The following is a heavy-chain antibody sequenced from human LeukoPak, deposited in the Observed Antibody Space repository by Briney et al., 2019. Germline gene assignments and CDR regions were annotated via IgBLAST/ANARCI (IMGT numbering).Heavy chain of an antibody. CDR3: ARPSQYGSGTDYYFDS. J-gene: IGHJ4*02. D-gene: IGHD3-10*01. CDR1: GLMFSGSP. V-gene: IGHV3-73*01. CDR2: IRTKANNYAT. Sequence: GGSLRLSCAASGLMFSGSPMHWVRQASGKGLEWVGHIRTKANNYATIYAASVKGRFTISRDDSKNTAYLQMNSLKTEDTAVYYCARPSQYGSGTDYYFDSWGQGTLVTVSS.